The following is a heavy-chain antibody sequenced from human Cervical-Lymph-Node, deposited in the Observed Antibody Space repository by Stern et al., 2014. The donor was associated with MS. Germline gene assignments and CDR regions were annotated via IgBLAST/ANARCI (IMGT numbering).Heavy chain of an antibody. Sequence: VQLVQSGAELIRPGESLKISCKGSGFKFSIYWIAWVRQMPGKGLEWMGIIHPGDSETRYSPSFQGQVTMSADKSPSTAYLQWSSLNASDTAMYFCARQTTAWASDVWGQGTLVTVSS. CDR2: IHPGDSET. V-gene: IGHV5-51*01. CDR3: ARQTTAWASDV. D-gene: IGHD1-14*01. CDR1: GFKFSIYW. J-gene: IGHJ4*02.